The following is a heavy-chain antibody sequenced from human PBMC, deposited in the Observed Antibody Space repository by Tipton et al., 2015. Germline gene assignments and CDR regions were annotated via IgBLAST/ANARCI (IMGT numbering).Heavy chain of an antibody. V-gene: IGHV4-61*05. CDR3: ACQDYDSLTRDYQTVDY. D-gene: IGHD3-9*01. CDR2: ISYSGTT. CDR1: GVSISGTSYY. Sequence: TLSLTCTVSGVSISGTSYYWGWIRQPPGKGLEWIGYISYSGTTNYNPSLKSRVTISVDTSKNQFFLNLSSVTAADTAVYYCACQDYDSLTRDYQTVDYWGRGTLVTVSS. J-gene: IGHJ4*02.